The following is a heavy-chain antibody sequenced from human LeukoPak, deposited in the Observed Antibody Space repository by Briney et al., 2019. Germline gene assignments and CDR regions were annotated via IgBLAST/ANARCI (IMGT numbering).Heavy chain of an antibody. CDR2: INHSGST. J-gene: IGHJ4*02. V-gene: IGHV4-34*01. CDR3: ARGRHLEGYGY. CDR1: GGSFSGYY. D-gene: IGHD3-16*01. Sequence: SETLSLTCAVYGGSFSGYYWSWIRQPPGKGLEWIGEINHSGSTNYNPSLKSRVTISEDTSKNQFSLKLSSVTAADTAVYYCARGRHLEGYGYWGQGTLVTVSS.